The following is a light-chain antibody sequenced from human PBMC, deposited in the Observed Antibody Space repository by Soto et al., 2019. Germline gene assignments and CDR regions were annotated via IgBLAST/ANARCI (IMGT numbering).Light chain of an antibody. J-gene: IGKJ1*01. CDR2: KAS. CDR1: QTISSW. V-gene: IGKV1-5*03. CDR3: QQYDNWPWT. Sequence: DIKMTQSPSTLSGSVGDRVTITCRASQTISSWLAWYQQKPGKAPKLLIYKASTLKSGVPSRFSGSGSGTDFTLTISSLQSEDFGVYFCQQYDNWPWTFGQGTKVDIK.